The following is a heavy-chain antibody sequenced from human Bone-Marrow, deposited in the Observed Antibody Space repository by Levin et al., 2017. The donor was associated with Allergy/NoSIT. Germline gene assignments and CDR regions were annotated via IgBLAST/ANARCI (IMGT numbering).Heavy chain of an antibody. D-gene: IGHD2-2*02. Sequence: GGSLRLSCAASGFTFSSYGMHWVRQAPGKGLEWVAVISYDGSNKYYADSVKGRFTISRDNSKNTLYLQMNSLRAEDTAVYYCAKDPDCSSTSCYTSHYYYDGMDVWGQGTTVTVSS. CDR2: ISYDGSNK. J-gene: IGHJ6*02. CDR1: GFTFSSYG. V-gene: IGHV3-30*18. CDR3: AKDPDCSSTSCYTSHYYYDGMDV.